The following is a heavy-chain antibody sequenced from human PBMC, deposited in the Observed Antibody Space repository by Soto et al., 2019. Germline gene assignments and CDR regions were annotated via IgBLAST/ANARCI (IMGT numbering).Heavy chain of an antibody. J-gene: IGHJ4*02. V-gene: IGHV3-49*04. CDR1: GSTFGDNS. CDR2: IRSKAYGGTT. CDR3: TRAAGGYYACFDL. Sequence: SMRLSCKGCGSTFGDNSMSWVRQAPGKGLEWVAFIRSKAYGGTTEYAASVKGRFTISRDDSKSIAYLQMSSLKTEDTAVYYCTRAAGGYYACFDLWGQRTPVTVSS. D-gene: IGHD2-2*01.